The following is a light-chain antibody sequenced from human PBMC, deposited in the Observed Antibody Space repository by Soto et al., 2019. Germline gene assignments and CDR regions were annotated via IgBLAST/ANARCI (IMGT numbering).Light chain of an antibody. V-gene: IGLV2-14*01. Sequence: QSVLTQPASVSGSPGQSITISCTGTSSDVGGYNYVSWYQQHPGKAPKLMIYDVSNRPSGVSNRFSGSKSGNTASLTISGLQAEDEADYYCSSYTRSSTLEFGGGTKLTV. J-gene: IGLJ2*01. CDR3: SSYTRSSTLE. CDR2: DVS. CDR1: SSDVGGYNY.